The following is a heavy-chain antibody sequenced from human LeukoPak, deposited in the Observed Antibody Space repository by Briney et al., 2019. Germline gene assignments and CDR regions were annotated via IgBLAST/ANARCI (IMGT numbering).Heavy chain of an antibody. CDR2: IITYNGNT. D-gene: IGHD4-17*01. V-gene: IGHV1-18*01. Sequence: ASVTVSCKTSGYTFTSYGLSWVRQAPGQGLEWMGCIITYNGNTYYSQKLQGRVTMTTDTSTSIAYLELRSLRSDDTAVYYCAKTTVTSEEYFYYYMDVWGKGTTVTVSS. CDR3: AKTTVTSEEYFYYYMDV. J-gene: IGHJ6*03. CDR1: GYTFTSYG.